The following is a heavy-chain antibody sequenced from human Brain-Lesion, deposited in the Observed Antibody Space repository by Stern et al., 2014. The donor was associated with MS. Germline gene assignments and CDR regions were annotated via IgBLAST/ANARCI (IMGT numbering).Heavy chain of an antibody. CDR3: ARGYYGSGRPQKGMDV. J-gene: IGHJ6*02. CDR1: GYTFTGYY. CDR2: INPHSGGT. Sequence: VQLVESGAEVKKPGASVKVSCKASGYTFTGYYMYWVRQAPGQGLEWMGWINPHSGGTHYAQQFQGRVTMTRDTSITTAYMELSRLRSDDTAVYYCARGYYGSGRPQKGMDVWGQGTTVTVSS. V-gene: IGHV1-2*02. D-gene: IGHD3-10*01.